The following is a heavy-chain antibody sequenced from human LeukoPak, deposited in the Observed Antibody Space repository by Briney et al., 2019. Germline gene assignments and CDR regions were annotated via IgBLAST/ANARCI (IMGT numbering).Heavy chain of an antibody. D-gene: IGHD1-7*01. Sequence: GASVKVSCKASGYTLTSYGISWVRQAPGQGLEWMGWISAYNGNTSYVQNLQGRVTMTTDTSTSTAYMELRSLRVEDTAVYYCARAHNWKYGTFDYWGQGTLVTVSS. CDR1: GYTLTSYG. CDR3: ARAHNWKYGTFDY. V-gene: IGHV1-18*01. CDR2: ISAYNGNT. J-gene: IGHJ4*02.